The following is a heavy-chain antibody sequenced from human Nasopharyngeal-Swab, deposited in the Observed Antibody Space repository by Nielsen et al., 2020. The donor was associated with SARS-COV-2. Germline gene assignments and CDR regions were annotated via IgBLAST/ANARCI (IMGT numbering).Heavy chain of an antibody. V-gene: IGHV4-4*02. Sequence: SETLSLTCAVSGGSISSSNWWSWVSQPPGKGLEWIGEIYHSGSTNYNPSLKSRVTISVDKSKNQFSLKLSSVTAADTAVYYCARDPTSVAGTGDYYYGMDVWGQGTTVTVSS. J-gene: IGHJ6*02. CDR2: IYHSGST. D-gene: IGHD6-19*01. CDR3: ARDPTSVAGTGDYYYGMDV. CDR1: GGSISSSNW.